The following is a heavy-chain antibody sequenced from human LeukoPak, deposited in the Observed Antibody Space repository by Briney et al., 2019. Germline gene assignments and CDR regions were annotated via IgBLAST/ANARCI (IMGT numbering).Heavy chain of an antibody. CDR2: ISGSGGST. Sequence: GGSLRLSCVASGFTFSTYAMSWVRQAPGKGLEWVSGISGSGGSTYYADSVKGRFTISRDNSKNTLYLQMNSLRAEDTALYYCAKGRWELLHYFDYWGQGTLVTVSS. CDR1: GFTFSTYA. J-gene: IGHJ4*02. D-gene: IGHD1-26*01. V-gene: IGHV3-23*01. CDR3: AKGRWELLHYFDY.